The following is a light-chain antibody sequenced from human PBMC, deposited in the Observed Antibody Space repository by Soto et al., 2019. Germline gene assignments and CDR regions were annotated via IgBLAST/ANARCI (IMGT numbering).Light chain of an antibody. Sequence: DIQMTQSPSSVSASVGDRVSITCRASQGISNWLAWYQQKPGRAPKLLIYTGSSLQSGVPSRFSCTGSGTDFTLTISSLQPEDVATYYGQQANSFPLTFGGGTKVEIK. J-gene: IGKJ4*01. CDR1: QGISNW. CDR2: TGS. CDR3: QQANSFPLT. V-gene: IGKV1-12*01.